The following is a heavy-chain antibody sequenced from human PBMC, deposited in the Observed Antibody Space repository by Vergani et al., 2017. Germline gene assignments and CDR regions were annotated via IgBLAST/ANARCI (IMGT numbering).Heavy chain of an antibody. D-gene: IGHD2-2*01. V-gene: IGHV3-9*01. CDR1: GFTFSSYS. J-gene: IGHJ4*02. Sequence: EVQVMESGGDLVQPGGSLRLSCAASGFTFSSYSMHWVRQAPGKGLEWVSGISWNSGSIGYADSVKGRFTISRDNAKNSLYLQMNSLRAEDTALYYCAKGYCSSTSCSIDYWGQGTLVTVSS. CDR3: AKGYCSSTSCSIDY. CDR2: ISWNSGSI.